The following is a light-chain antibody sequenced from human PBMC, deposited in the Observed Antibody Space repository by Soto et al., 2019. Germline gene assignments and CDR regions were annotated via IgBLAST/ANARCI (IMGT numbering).Light chain of an antibody. V-gene: IGKV1-5*03. J-gene: IGKJ1*01. Sequence: DIQMTQSPSTLSGSVGDRVTITCRAGQTISSWLALYQQKPGKAPKFLIYKASTLKSVVPSRFSGSGSGTEFTLTSSILQPDDFATYYWQHYNSYSEAFGQGTKVDIK. CDR2: KAS. CDR3: QHYNSYSEA. CDR1: QTISSW.